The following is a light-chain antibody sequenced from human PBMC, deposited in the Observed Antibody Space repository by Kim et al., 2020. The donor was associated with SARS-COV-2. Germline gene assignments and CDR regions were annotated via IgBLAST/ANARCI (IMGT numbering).Light chain of an antibody. J-gene: IGKJ4*01. CDR1: QSVSSF. Sequence: LSPGERATLSCRASQSVSSFLAWYQQKPGQAPRLLIYDASNRATGIPARFSGSGSGTDFTLTISSLEPEDFAVYYCQQRSNWPLTFGGGTKVDIK. V-gene: IGKV3-11*01. CDR3: QQRSNWPLT. CDR2: DAS.